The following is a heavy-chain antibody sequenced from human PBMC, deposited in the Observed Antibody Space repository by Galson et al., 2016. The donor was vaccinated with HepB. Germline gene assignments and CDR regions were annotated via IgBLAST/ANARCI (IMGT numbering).Heavy chain of an antibody. J-gene: IGHJ4*02. D-gene: IGHD6-19*01. CDR3: ASDYSSGWSLDY. V-gene: IGHV3-53*01. Sequence: SLRLSCAISGFTVSDKYMSWVRQAPGKGLEWVSIMYPTGSSYYADSVKGRFTISRDKSRNTMFLQMNSLRADDSGIYLCASDYSSGWSLDYWGQGTRVTVSS. CDR1: GFTVSDKY. CDR2: MYPTGSS.